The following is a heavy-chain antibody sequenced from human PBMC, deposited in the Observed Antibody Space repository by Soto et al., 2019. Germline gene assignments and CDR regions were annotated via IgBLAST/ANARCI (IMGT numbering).Heavy chain of an antibody. CDR1: GGTFSSHG. Sequence: QVQLVQSGTVVQRRGSSVKVSCQASGGTFSSHGMAWVRQAPGQGLEWMGGIIPTFGTPTYAPKFQGRVTITAVKSTNTAYMALSSLRSEDTGVYYCASERSAQYFDFWGQGTLITVSS. D-gene: IGHD1-26*01. V-gene: IGHV1-69*06. CDR3: ASERSAQYFDF. CDR2: IIPTFGTP. J-gene: IGHJ4*02.